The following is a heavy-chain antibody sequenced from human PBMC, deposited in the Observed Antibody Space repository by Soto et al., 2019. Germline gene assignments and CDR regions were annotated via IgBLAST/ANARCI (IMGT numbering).Heavy chain of an antibody. CDR1: GYPFTSSG. D-gene: IGHD3-3*01. Sequence: SGKLSCKASGYPFTSSGISWVRKAPGQGLEWMGWISAYNGNTNYAQKFQGRVTMTTDTYTSTAYMELRSLRSDDTAVYYFASTVNEWLLGFYWGHGTLVPVSS. CDR2: ISAYNGNT. CDR3: ASTVNEWLLGFY. J-gene: IGHJ4*01. V-gene: IGHV1-18*01.